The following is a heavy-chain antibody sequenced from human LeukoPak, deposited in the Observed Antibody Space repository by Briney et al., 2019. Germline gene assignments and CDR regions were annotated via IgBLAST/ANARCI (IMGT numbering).Heavy chain of an antibody. Sequence: PGGSLRLSCAASKFAFNSYAMAWVRLAPGKGPDWVSAIDDTGGSTYYVDSVKGRFTISRDNSESTVFLEMNNLRAEDTAVYYCAKMSYAYPWGSPPSYFDSWGQGTLVTVSS. D-gene: IGHD3-16*01. CDR3: AKMSYAYPWGSPPSYFDS. CDR1: KFAFNSYA. CDR2: IDDTGGST. V-gene: IGHV3-23*01. J-gene: IGHJ4*02.